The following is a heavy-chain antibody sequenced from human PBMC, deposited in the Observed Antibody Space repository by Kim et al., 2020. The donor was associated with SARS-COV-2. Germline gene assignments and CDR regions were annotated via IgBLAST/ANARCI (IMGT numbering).Heavy chain of an antibody. D-gene: IGHD3-3*01. Sequence: SETLSLTCTVSGGSISSYYWSWIRQPPGKGLEWIGYIYYSGSTNYNPSLKSRVTISVDTSKNQFSLKLSSVTAADTAVFYCARLNTIFGVVIPPADIWG. CDR3: ARLNTIFGVVIPPADI. CDR2: IYYSGST. V-gene: IGHV4-59*08. J-gene: IGHJ3*02. CDR1: GGSISSYY.